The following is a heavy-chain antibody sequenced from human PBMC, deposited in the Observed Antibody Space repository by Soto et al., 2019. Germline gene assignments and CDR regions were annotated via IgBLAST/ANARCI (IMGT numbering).Heavy chain of an antibody. CDR2: IYDSGST. V-gene: IGHV4-30-4*01. CDR3: ASYLGYGSNNGY. CDR1: GASNSSGDYY. D-gene: IGHD2-15*01. Sequence: QVHLQESGPGLVKPSQTLSLTCTVSGASNSSGDYYWRWSSQPPGKGLEWIGHIYDSGSTYCNPFLRSRVTRSVATPKKQFALKLRSVTAADTAVYYCASYLGYGSNNGYWGQGTMFTVSS. J-gene: IGHJ4*02.